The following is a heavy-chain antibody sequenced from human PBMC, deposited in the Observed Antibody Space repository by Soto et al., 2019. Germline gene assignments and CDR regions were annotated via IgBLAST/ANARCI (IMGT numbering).Heavy chain of an antibody. CDR2: IYYSGST. J-gene: IGHJ3*02. CDR1: GGSISSGDYY. CDR3: ARNYYDSSGYYFSGGAFDI. D-gene: IGHD3-22*01. V-gene: IGHV4-30-4*01. Sequence: SETLSLTCTVSGGSISSGDYYWSWIRQPPGKGLEWIGYIYYSGSTYYNPSLKSRVTISVDTSKNQFSLKLSSVTAADTAVYYCARNYYDSSGYYFSGGAFDIWGQGTMVTVSS.